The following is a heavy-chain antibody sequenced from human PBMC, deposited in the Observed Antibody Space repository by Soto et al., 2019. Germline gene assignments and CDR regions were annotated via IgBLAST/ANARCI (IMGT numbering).Heavy chain of an antibody. CDR3: ARRDGSTYSNNGVDV. V-gene: IGHV1-69*12. CDR2: IIPLFGTA. J-gene: IGHJ6*04. CDR1: GGPFSSSD. Sequence: QVQLVQSGAEVKKPGSSVRVSCKASGGPFSSSDFSWVRQAPGQGLEWMGGIIPLFGTANYAQKFQDRVTITADESTNTVYLELSSLRAGDTAVYYCARRDGSTYSNNGVDVWGEGTTVTVSS.